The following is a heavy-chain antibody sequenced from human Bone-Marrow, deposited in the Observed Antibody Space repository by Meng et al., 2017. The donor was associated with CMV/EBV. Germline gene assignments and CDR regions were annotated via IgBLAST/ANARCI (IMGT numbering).Heavy chain of an antibody. CDR2: IKSKTDGGTT. CDR3: TPADIMITCGGVIADC. J-gene: IGHJ4*02. Sequence: LSLTCAASGFTFSNAWMSWVRQAPGKGLEWVGRIKSKTDGGTTDYAAPVKGRFTISRDDSKNTLYLQMNSLKTEDTAVYYCTPADIMITCGGVIADCWGQGTRVTVSS. D-gene: IGHD3-16*02. CDR1: GFTFSNAW. V-gene: IGHV3-15*01.